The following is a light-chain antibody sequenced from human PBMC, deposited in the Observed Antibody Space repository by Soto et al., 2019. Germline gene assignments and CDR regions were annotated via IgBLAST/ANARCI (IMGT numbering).Light chain of an antibody. V-gene: IGKV3-15*01. J-gene: IGKJ5*01. CDR1: QSVSSN. CDR2: GAS. CDR3: QQRSSWPIT. Sequence: EIVMTHSPATLSVSPGEIATLSCRASQSVSSNLAWYQQKPGQAPRLLIYGASTRATGIPARFSGSGSGADFTLTISTLEPEDFAVYYCQQRSSWPITFGQGTRLEIK.